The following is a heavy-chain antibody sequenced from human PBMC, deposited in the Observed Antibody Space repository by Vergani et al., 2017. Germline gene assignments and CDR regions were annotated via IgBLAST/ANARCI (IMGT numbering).Heavy chain of an antibody. CDR3: ASYYSSGKLDY. CDR1: GYTFTDYF. D-gene: IGHD3-10*01. CDR2: VNPHTGGT. Sequence: QVQLEQSGAEVKKPGASMKVSCKASGYTFTDYFLHWVRQAPGQGLEWMGWVNPHTGGTNLAQKFQDRVTMTRDTSTSTAYMELIRLNSDDTAVYYCASYYSSGKLDYWGPGTLVTVSS. V-gene: IGHV1-2*02. J-gene: IGHJ4*02.